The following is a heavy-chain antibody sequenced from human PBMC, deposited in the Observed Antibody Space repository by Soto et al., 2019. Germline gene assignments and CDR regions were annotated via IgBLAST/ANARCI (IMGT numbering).Heavy chain of an antibody. Sequence: EVQLLESGGGLVQRGGSLRLSCAVSGFTFSNYAMSWVRQTPGKGLEWVSTVTGTSGGTYYADSVKGRFTISRDNSKNTLYRQMSSLSVEDTPIYYCANRPASPNPGCHVQGHNYFDYWGQGTLVTVAS. V-gene: IGHV3-23*01. CDR2: VTGTSGGT. J-gene: IGHJ4*02. CDR3: ANRPASPNPGCHVQGHNYFDY. D-gene: IGHD2-2*01. CDR1: GFTFSNYA.